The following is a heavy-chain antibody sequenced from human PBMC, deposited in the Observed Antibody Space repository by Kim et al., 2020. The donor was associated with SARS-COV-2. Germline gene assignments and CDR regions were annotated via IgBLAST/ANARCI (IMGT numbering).Heavy chain of an antibody. CDR1: GGSFSGYY. Sequence: SETLSLTCAVYGGSFSGYYWSWIRQPPGKGLEWIGEINHSGSTNYNPSLKSRVTISVDTSKNQFSLKLSSVTAADTAVYYCARGPYSTYGSGSYWASGWFDPWGQGTLVTVSS. CDR3: ARGPYSTYGSGSYWASGWFDP. CDR2: INHSGST. V-gene: IGHV4-34*01. J-gene: IGHJ5*02. D-gene: IGHD3-10*01.